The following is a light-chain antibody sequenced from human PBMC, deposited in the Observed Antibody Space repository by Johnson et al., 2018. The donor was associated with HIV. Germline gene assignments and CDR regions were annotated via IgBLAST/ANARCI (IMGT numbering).Light chain of an antibody. Sequence: QAVLTQPPSVSAAPGQKVTISCSGSSSNIGNNYVSWYQQLPGTAPKLLIYENNKRPSGIPDRFSGSKSGTSATLGITGLQTGDEAGYYCGTWDSSLSVVFGTGTKVTVL. CDR3: GTWDSSLSVV. CDR1: SSNIGNNY. V-gene: IGLV1-51*02. J-gene: IGLJ1*01. CDR2: ENN.